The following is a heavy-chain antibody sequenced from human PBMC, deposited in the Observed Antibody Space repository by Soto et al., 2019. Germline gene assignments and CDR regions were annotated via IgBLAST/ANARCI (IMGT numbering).Heavy chain of an antibody. CDR2: ISYDGSNK. V-gene: IGHV3-30-3*01. D-gene: IGHD3-9*01. J-gene: IGHJ4*02. CDR1: GFTFSSYA. CDR3: ARPYYDILTGSPLDY. Sequence: VQLVESGGGVVQPGRSLRLSCAASGFTFSSYAMHWVRQAPGKGLEWVAVISYDGSNKYYADSVKGRFTISRDNSKNTLYLQMNSLRAEDTAVYYCARPYYDILTGSPLDYWGQGTLVTVSS.